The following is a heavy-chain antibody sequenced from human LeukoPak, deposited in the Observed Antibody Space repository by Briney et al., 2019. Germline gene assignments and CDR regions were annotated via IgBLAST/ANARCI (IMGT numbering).Heavy chain of an antibody. J-gene: IGHJ4*02. Sequence: ASVKVSCKASGYTLTELSMHWVRQAPGKGLEWMGGFDPEDGETIYAQKFQGRVTMTEDTSTDTAYMELSSLRSEDTAVYYCATAQCYDFWSGLNWGQGTLVTVSS. CDR3: ATAQCYDFWSGLN. CDR1: GYTLTELS. V-gene: IGHV1-24*01. D-gene: IGHD3-3*01. CDR2: FDPEDGET.